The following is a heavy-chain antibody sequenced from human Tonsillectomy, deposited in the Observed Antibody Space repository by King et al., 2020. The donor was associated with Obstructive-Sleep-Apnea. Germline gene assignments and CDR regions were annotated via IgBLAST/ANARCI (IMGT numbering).Heavy chain of an antibody. CDR3: ARELLRFGALDD. CDR2: IRYDGSSK. J-gene: IGHJ6*02. D-gene: IGHD3-10*01. V-gene: IGHV3-30*02. Sequence: VQLVESGGGVVQPGGSLRLSCAASGFTFSSYDMHWVRQAPGKGLEGVAFIRYDGSSKYYADSAKGRFSISRDNSKNTVYLQMNSLRAEDTAVYYCARELLRFGALDDWGQGTTVTVSS. CDR1: GFTFSSYD.